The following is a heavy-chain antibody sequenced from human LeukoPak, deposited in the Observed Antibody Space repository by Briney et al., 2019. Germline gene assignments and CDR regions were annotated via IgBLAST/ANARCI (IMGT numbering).Heavy chain of an antibody. J-gene: IGHJ4*02. V-gene: IGHV3-66*01. CDR2: IYSGGST. Sequence: PGGSLRLSCAASGFTVSSNYMSWVRQAPGKGLEWVSVIYSGGSTYYADSVKGRFTISRDNSKNTLYLQMNSLRAEDTAMYYCARENSGSYYRGYFDYWGQGTLVTVSS. CDR3: ARENSGSYYRGYFDY. D-gene: IGHD1-26*01. CDR1: GFTVSSNY.